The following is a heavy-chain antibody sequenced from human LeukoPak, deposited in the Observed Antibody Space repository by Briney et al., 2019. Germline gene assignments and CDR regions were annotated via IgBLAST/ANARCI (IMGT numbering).Heavy chain of an antibody. D-gene: IGHD6-13*01. Sequence: GSLRLSCAASGFTFSSYSMNWVRQARGQGLEWVSGTNDSGGSTYYADSVKGRFTISRDNSKNTLYLQMNSLRAEDTAVYYCAKMSSSWTYYYGMDVWGQGTTVTVSS. CDR2: TNDSGGST. CDR1: GFTFSSYS. CDR3: AKMSSSWTYYYGMDV. J-gene: IGHJ6*02. V-gene: IGHV3-23*01.